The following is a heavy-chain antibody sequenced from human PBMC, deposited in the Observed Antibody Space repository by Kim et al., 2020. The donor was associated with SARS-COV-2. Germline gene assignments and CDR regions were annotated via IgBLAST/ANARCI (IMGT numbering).Heavy chain of an antibody. Sequence: SVKVSCKASGGTFSSYAISWVRQAPGQGLEWMGGIIPIFGTANYAQKFQGRVTITADESTSTAYMELSSLRSEDTAVYYCARAETVVTYFDYWGQGTLVTVSS. CDR2: IIPIFGTA. J-gene: IGHJ4*02. CDR3: ARAETVVTYFDY. CDR1: GGTFSSYA. V-gene: IGHV1-69*13. D-gene: IGHD2-15*01.